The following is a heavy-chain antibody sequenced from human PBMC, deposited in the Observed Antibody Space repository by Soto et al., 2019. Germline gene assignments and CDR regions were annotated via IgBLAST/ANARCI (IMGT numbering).Heavy chain of an antibody. CDR2: INPSGGST. V-gene: IGHV1-46*01. Sequence: AASVKVSCKASGYTFTSDYMHWVRQAPGQGLEWMGIINPSGGSTSYAQKFQGRVTMTRDTSTSTVYMEPSSLRSEDTAVYYCARDSVLGKDLPDYWGQGTLVTVSS. D-gene: IGHD7-27*01. CDR3: ARDSVLGKDLPDY. CDR1: GYTFTSDY. J-gene: IGHJ4*02.